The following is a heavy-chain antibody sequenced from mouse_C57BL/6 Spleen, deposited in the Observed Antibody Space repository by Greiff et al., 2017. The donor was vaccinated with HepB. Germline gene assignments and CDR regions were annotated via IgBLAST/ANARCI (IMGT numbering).Heavy chain of an antibody. J-gene: IGHJ3*01. V-gene: IGHV5-15*04. CDR2: ISNLAYSI. CDR3: ARGGGDYDDWCAY. CDR1: GFTFSDYG. D-gene: IGHD2-4*01. Sequence: EVKVEESGGGLVQPGGSLKLSCAASGFTFSDYGMAWVRQAPRKGPEWVAFISNLAYSIYYADTVTGRFTISRENAKNTLYLEMSSLRSEDTAMYYCARGGGDYDDWCAYWGQGTLVTVSA.